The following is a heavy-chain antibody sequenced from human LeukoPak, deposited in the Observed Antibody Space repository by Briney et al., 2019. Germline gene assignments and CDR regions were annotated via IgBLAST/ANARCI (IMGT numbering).Heavy chain of an antibody. D-gene: IGHD3-9*01. V-gene: IGHV1-2*06. CDR2: VNPNTGDT. CDR3: ARTYDTTLGIDN. J-gene: IGHJ4*02. CDR1: GYTFTGYY. Sequence: ASVKVSCKASGYTFTGYYMHWVRQAPGQGLEWMGRVNPNTGDTNYAQRFQGRVTMTMDTSISTAYMELSRLRSDDTAVYYCARTYDTTLGIDNWGQGTLVTLSS.